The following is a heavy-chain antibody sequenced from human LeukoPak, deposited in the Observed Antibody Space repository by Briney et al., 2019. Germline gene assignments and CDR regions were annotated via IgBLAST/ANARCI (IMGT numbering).Heavy chain of an antibody. CDR1: GFTFSSYA. V-gene: IGHV3-23*01. D-gene: IGHD1-26*01. Sequence: GGSLRLFCAASGFTFSSYAMSWVRQAPGKGLEWVSAISGSGGSTYYADSVKGRFTISRDNSKNTLYLQMNSLRAEDTAVYYCARSGSYYPLFDYWGQGTLATVSS. CDR3: ARSGSYYPLFDY. J-gene: IGHJ4*02. CDR2: ISGSGGST.